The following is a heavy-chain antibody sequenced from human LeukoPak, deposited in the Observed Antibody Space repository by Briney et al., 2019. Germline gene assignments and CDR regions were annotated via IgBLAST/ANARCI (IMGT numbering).Heavy chain of an antibody. CDR1: GGPVSSGSYY. D-gene: IGHD5-24*01. V-gene: IGHV4-61*01. CDR2: IYYSGST. Sequence: SETLSLTCTVSGGPVSSGSYYWSWIRQPPGKGLEWIGYIYYSGSTNYNPSLKSRVTISVDTSKNQFSLKLSSVTAADTAVYYCARDRDGYNYFDYWGQGTLVAVSS. CDR3: ARDRDGYNYFDY. J-gene: IGHJ4*02.